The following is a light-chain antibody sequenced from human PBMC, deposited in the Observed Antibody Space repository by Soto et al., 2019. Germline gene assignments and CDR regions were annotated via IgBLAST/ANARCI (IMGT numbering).Light chain of an antibody. CDR2: DAS. J-gene: IGKJ1*01. Sequence: EIVLTQSPATLSLSPGERATLSCRASQSVSIYLAWYQQKPDQAPRLLIYDASNRATGIPARFSGSGSGTDFTLTISSLEPEYFAVYYCQQRSNWPWTFGQGTKVEIK. CDR1: QSVSIY. V-gene: IGKV3-11*01. CDR3: QQRSNWPWT.